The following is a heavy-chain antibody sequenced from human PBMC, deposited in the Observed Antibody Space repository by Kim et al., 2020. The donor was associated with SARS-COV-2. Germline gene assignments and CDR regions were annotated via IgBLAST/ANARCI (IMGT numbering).Heavy chain of an antibody. V-gene: IGHV4-59*09. CDR2: IYSSGST. CDR3: AGGFDY. Sequence: IYSSGSTHHTPSLKDRVTISVDTSKNQFSLKLSPVTAADTAVYYCAGGFDYWGQGTLVTVSS. J-gene: IGHJ4*02.